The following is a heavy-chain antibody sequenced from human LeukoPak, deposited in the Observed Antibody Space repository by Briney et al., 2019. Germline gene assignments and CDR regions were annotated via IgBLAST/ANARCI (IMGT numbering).Heavy chain of an antibody. J-gene: IGHJ4*02. Sequence: GESLKISCKGSGYSFTSYWIGWVRQMPGKGLEGMGIIYPGDSYTRYSPSFQGQFPISADKSISTAYLQWSSLKVSDTAMYYCARVGYGRVDYWGQGTLVTVSS. V-gene: IGHV5-51*01. CDR3: ARVGYGRVDY. CDR2: IYPGDSYT. CDR1: GYSFTSYW. D-gene: IGHD1-26*01.